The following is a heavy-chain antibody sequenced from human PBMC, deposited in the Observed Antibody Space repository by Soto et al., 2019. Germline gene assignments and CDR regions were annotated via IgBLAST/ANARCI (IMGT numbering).Heavy chain of an antibody. Sequence: PSETLSLTCAVSGGSISSNYAWSWVRQPPGKGLEWIGEIYYSGRTSYNPSLKSRVTTSVDKSKNHFTLNLNSVTAADTAVYYCTRGCYWQIDSWGLGTLVTVSS. CDR1: GGSISSNYA. V-gene: IGHV4-4*02. CDR3: TRGCYWQIDS. CDR2: IYYSGRT. D-gene: IGHD2-15*01. J-gene: IGHJ4*02.